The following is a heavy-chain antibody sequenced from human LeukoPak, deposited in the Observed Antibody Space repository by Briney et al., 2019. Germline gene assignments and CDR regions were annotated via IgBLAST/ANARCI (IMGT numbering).Heavy chain of an antibody. Sequence: SETLSLTCTVSGASAIPHHWTWIRQPAGKGLEWIGRFHTSGTTNYNPSLQGRVTVSVDASKTQLTLKMTSATAAGAGVYFCARDPFRSSFDIWGQGILVTVS. D-gene: IGHD6-13*01. CDR2: FHTSGTT. CDR3: ARDPFRSSFDI. J-gene: IGHJ4*02. CDR1: GASAIPHH. V-gene: IGHV4-4*07.